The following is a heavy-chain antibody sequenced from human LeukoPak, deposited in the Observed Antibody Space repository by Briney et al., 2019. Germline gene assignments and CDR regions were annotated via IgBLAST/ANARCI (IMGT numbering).Heavy chain of an antibody. CDR1: GGSISSSSYY. Sequence: SETLSLTCTVSGGSISSSSYYWGWIRQPPGKGLEWIGSIYYSGSTYYNPSLKSRVTISVDTSKNQFSLKLSSVTAADTAVYYCARDKAAAGPYYFDYWGQGTLVTVSS. D-gene: IGHD6-13*01. CDR3: ARDKAAAGPYYFDY. CDR2: IYYSGST. V-gene: IGHV4-39*07. J-gene: IGHJ4*02.